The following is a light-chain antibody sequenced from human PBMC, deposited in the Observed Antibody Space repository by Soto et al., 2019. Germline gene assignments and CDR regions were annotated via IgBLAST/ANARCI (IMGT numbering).Light chain of an antibody. CDR1: SSDVGGYNY. Sequence: QSALTQPPSASGSPGQSVTISCTGTSSDVGGYNYVSWYQQHPDKAPTLIIYEVSKRPSGVPDRFSGSKSGNTDSLTVSGLQADDEADYYCSSYAGSARILFGGGTKVTVL. J-gene: IGLJ2*01. V-gene: IGLV2-8*01. CDR2: EVS. CDR3: SSYAGSARIL.